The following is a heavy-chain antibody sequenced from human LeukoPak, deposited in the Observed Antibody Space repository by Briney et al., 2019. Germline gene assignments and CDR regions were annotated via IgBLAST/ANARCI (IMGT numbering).Heavy chain of an antibody. V-gene: IGHV4-39*02. CDR2: IYYSGST. J-gene: IGHJ3*02. CDR3: AKDDTSYGLAAFDI. Sequence: SETLSLTCTVSGGSISSSSYYWGWIRQPPGKGLEWIGSIYYSGSTCYNPSLKSRVTISVDTSKNQFSLKLSSVTAADTAVYYCAKDDTSYGLAAFDIWGQGTMVTVSS. CDR1: GGSISSSSYY. D-gene: IGHD3-10*01.